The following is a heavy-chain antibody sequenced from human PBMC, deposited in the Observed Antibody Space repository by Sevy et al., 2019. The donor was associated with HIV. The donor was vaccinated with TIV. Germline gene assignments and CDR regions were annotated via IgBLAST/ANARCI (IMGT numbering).Heavy chain of an antibody. Sequence: GESLKISCKGSGYSFTSYWIGWVRQMPGKGLEWMGIIYPGDSDTRYSPSFKGQVTISADKSISTAYLHWSSLKASDTAMYYCAREDTAMVSGLRYWGQGTLVTVSS. D-gene: IGHD5-18*01. CDR3: AREDTAMVSGLRY. CDR2: IYPGDSDT. V-gene: IGHV5-51*01. J-gene: IGHJ4*02. CDR1: GYSFTSYW.